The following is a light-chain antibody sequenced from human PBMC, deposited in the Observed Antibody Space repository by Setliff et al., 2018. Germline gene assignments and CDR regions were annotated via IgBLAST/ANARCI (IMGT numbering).Light chain of an antibody. V-gene: IGLV2-14*01. Sequence: QSVLTQPASVSGSPGQSITISCTGTSYDIGNFNYVSWYQHHPGSAPKLILYDVSSRPSGVSNRLSGSKSGNTASLTISGLQAEDEADYFCTSYTAVKTYVFGTGTKVTVL. CDR3: TSYTAVKTYV. J-gene: IGLJ1*01. CDR1: SYDIGNFNY. CDR2: DVS.